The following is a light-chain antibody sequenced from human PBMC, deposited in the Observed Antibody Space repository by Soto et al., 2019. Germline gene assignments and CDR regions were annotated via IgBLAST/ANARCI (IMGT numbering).Light chain of an antibody. CDR2: HAS. CDR1: QSISNW. V-gene: IGKV1-5*01. Sequence: DIQMTQSPSTLSASVGDRVTITCRASQSISNWLAWYQQKPGKAHKLLIYHASSLESGVQSRFSGSGSGTEFTLTIRSLQPDDFATYYCKQYNSYPWTFGQGTKVDIK. J-gene: IGKJ1*01. CDR3: KQYNSYPWT.